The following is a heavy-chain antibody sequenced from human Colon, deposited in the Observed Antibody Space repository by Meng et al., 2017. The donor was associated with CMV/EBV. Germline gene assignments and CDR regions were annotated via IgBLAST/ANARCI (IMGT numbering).Heavy chain of an antibody. CDR3: SRGQDFVVVPTPKNFFDP. V-gene: IGHV3-13*01. CDR1: GFTFSSYD. CDR2: IGTAGDT. J-gene: IGHJ5*02. Sequence: GESLKISCAACGFTFSSYDMHWVRQATGKGLEWVSAIGTAGDTYYPGSVKGRFTISRDNAKSTVYLQMNSLRAEDTAVYYCSRGQDFVVVPTPKNFFDPWGQGTLVTVSS. D-gene: IGHD2-2*01.